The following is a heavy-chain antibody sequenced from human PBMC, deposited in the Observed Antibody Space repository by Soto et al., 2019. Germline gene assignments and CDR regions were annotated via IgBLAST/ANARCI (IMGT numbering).Heavy chain of an antibody. CDR1: GFTLSSYS. Sequence: XGSLRLSCAASGFTLSSYSMNWVRQAPGKGLEWVSSLSSSSGHIYYADSVKGRFTISRDNAKNSLYLQMNSLRAEDTAVYYCVRHWLATREFDYWGQGTLVTVSS. D-gene: IGHD1-26*01. V-gene: IGHV3-21*01. CDR3: VRHWLATREFDY. CDR2: LSSSSGHI. J-gene: IGHJ4*02.